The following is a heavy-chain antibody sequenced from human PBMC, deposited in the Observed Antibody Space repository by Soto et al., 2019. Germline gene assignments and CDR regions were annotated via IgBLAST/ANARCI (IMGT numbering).Heavy chain of an antibody. CDR1: GFISRNAW. Sequence: VGSLRLSCAASGFISRNAWINWFRQAPGKGLEWVGRVKSKTVGGSTDLAAPVIGRFANSRDCSKNMVYLEMNSVKTEDTAIYYCTTDSFISNIIVRFDYWGHGTLVTVTS. V-gene: IGHV3-15*07. J-gene: IGHJ4*01. CDR2: VKSKTVGGST. CDR3: TTDSFISNIIVRFDY. D-gene: IGHD3-10*01.